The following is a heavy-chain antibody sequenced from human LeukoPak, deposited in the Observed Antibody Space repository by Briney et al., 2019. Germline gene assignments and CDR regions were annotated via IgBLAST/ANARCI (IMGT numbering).Heavy chain of an antibody. CDR1: GFTFSSYW. CDR2: IKQDGSEK. CDR3: VRSRDI. J-gene: IGHJ3*02. Sequence: GGSLKLSCAASGFTFSSYWMNWVRQAPGKGLEWLAKIKQDGSEKYYVDSVKGRFTISRDNAKSSLSLQMSSLRIEDTAVYYCVRSRDIWGQGTMVTVSS. V-gene: IGHV3-7*01.